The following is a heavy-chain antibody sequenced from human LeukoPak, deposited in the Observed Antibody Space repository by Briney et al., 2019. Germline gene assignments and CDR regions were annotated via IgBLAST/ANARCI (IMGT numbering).Heavy chain of an antibody. V-gene: IGHV3-23*01. CDR2: ILGGAGST. CDR1: GFSFSSDG. D-gene: IGHD2-2*01. Sequence: GGSLRLSCSASGFSFSSDGMSWVRQAPGKGLEWVSGILGGAGSTYYADSVKGRFTISRDNSKNTLYLQMNSLRAEDTAVYYCAHGTMYQLDYWGQGTLVTVSS. CDR3: AHGTMYQLDY. J-gene: IGHJ4*02.